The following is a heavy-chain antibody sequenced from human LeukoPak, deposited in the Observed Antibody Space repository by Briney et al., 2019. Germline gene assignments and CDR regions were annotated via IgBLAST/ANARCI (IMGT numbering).Heavy chain of an antibody. CDR2: ISSISGTI. D-gene: IGHD5-24*01. CDR1: GFTISAYS. CDR3: ARDGYGYNNGY. Sequence: GGSLRLSCAASGFTISAYSMNWVRQAPGKGLEWISHISSISGTIYYADSVKGRFTISRDNDNNSLYLQMSSLRVEDTAVYYCARDGYGYNNGYWGQGTLVTVSP. J-gene: IGHJ4*02. V-gene: IGHV3-48*01.